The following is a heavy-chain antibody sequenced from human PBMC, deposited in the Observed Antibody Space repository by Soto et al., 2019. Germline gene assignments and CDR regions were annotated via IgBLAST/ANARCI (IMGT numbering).Heavy chain of an antibody. CDR3: ASSISYGNHPPLYY. Sequence: SETLSLTCTVSGGSISSGGYYWSWIRQHPGKGLEWIGYIYYSGSTYYNPSLKSRVTISVDTFKNQFSLKLSSVTAADTAVYYCASSISYGNHPPLYYWGQGTLVTVSS. CDR2: IYYSGST. D-gene: IGHD5-18*01. J-gene: IGHJ4*02. CDR1: GGSISSGGYY. V-gene: IGHV4-31*03.